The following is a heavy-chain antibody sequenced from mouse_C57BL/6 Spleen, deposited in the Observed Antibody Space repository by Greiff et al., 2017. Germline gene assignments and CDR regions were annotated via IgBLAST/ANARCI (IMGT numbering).Heavy chain of an antibody. CDR1: GYTFTSYW. CDR3: ASEDYSNGYFDY. Sequence: QVQLQQPGAELVRPGSSVKLSCKASGYTFTSYWMRWVKQRPIQGLEWIGNIDPSDSETHYNQKFKDKATLTVDKSSSTAYMQLSSLTSEDSAVYYCASEDYSNGYFDYWGQGTTLTVSS. V-gene: IGHV1-52*01. J-gene: IGHJ2*01. CDR2: IDPSDSET. D-gene: IGHD2-5*01.